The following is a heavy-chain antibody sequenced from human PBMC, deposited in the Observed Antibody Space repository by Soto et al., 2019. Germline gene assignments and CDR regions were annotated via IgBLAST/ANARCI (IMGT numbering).Heavy chain of an antibody. CDR2: VKSKTDGWTT. Sequence: EVQLVESGGGLVKPGGSLRLPCAASGFTFSNAWMSWVRQAPGKGLEWVGRVKSKTDGWTTGYAAPVKGRFTISRDDSKNTLYLQMHSLKTEDTAVYYCTTDDVAVVGADIDYWGQGTLVTVSS. V-gene: IGHV3-15*01. D-gene: IGHD6-19*01. CDR1: GFTFSNAW. CDR3: TTDDVAVVGADIDY. J-gene: IGHJ4*02.